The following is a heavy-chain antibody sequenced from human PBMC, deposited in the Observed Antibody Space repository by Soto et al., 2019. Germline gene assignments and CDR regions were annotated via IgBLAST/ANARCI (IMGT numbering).Heavy chain of an antibody. Sequence: SETLSLTCTVSGGSISSGGYYWGWIRQHPGVGLEWIGSIYYTGSTFYNTALKSRVTISVDTSKNQFSLKMDSVTAADTAVYFCARPLLGATILSGFDSWGRGILVTVSS. CDR1: GGSISSGGYY. J-gene: IGHJ4*02. CDR2: IYYTGST. CDR3: ARPLLGATILSGFDS. D-gene: IGHD5-12*01. V-gene: IGHV4-39*01.